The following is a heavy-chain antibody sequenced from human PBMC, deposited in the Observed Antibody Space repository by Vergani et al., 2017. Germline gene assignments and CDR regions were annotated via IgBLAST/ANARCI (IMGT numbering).Heavy chain of an antibody. V-gene: IGHV1-18*01. CDR3: ARYGFDGDIRGTNRHPSYYGIGD. CDR1: GYSFIKYG. Sequence: QSQMVQSGDEVKKPGASVKVSCKTSGYSFIKYGISWVRQAPGQGVEWLGWVSLYNGNTNYGQKIQGRVTMTTDTSPRTAYLQVWSLTFDDTAVYYSARYGFDGDIRGTNRHPSYYGIGDWGQGGKVTVAS. J-gene: IGHJ6*02. D-gene: IGHD3-9*01. CDR2: VSLYNGNT.